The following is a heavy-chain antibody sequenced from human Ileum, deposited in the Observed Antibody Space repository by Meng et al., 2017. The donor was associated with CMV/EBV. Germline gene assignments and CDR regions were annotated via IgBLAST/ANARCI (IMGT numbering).Heavy chain of an antibody. D-gene: IGHD3-16*02. CDR2: IYTDSGDT. CDR3: ARGVISYHES. Sequence: KIDCKAAGYDFTNFAIHGVRQAPGQRLEWMGWIYTDSGDTKFSQKFQGRVSFTRDTPATTAYMELTSLRSEDTAVYYCARGVISYHESWGQGTLVTVSS. J-gene: IGHJ5*02. CDR1: GYDFTNFA. V-gene: IGHV1-3*04.